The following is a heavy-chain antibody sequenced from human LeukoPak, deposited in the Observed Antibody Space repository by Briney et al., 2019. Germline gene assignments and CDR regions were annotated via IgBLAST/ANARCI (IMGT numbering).Heavy chain of an antibody. CDR1: GGSISSYY. D-gene: IGHD3-3*01. Sequence: SETLSLTCTVSGGSISSYYWSWIRQPPGKGLEWIGYIYYSGSTNYNPSLKSRVTISVDTSKNQFSLKLSSVAAADTAMYYCASFNFNWCFDLWGRGTLVTVSS. CDR3: ASFNFNWCFDL. V-gene: IGHV4-59*01. J-gene: IGHJ2*01. CDR2: IYYSGST.